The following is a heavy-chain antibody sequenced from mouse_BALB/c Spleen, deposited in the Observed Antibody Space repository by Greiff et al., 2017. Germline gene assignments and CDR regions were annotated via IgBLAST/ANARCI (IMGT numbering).Heavy chain of an antibody. V-gene: IGHV5-9-3*01. CDR2: ISSGGSYT. D-gene: IGHD1-2*01. CDR3: ARAATFDY. Sequence: EVQRVESGGGLVKPGGSLKLSCAASGFTFSSYAMSWVRQTPEKRLEWVATISSGGSYTYYPDSVKGRFTISRDNAKNTLYLQMSSLRSEDTAMYYCARAATFDYWGQGTTLTVSS. J-gene: IGHJ2*01. CDR1: GFTFSSYA.